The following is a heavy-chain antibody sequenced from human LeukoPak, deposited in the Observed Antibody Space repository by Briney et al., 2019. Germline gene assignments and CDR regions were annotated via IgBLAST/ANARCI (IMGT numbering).Heavy chain of an antibody. CDR3: ARVGEWELPNYYFDY. D-gene: IGHD1-26*01. Sequence: SETLSLTCAVYGGSFSGYYWSWIRQPPGKGLEWIGEINHSGSTNYNPSLKSRVTISVDTSKNQFSLKLSSVTAADTAVYYCARVGEWELPNYYFDYWGQGTLVPVSS. J-gene: IGHJ4*02. V-gene: IGHV4-34*01. CDR2: INHSGST. CDR1: GGSFSGYY.